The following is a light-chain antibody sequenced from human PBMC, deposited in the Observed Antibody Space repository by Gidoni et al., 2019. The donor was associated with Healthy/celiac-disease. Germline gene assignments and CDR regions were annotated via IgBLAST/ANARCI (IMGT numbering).Light chain of an antibody. Sequence: QSALTQPSSVPGSPGQSITISCTGTSSAVGSYNLVSWYQQPPGKAPKLMIYVGSKRPSGVSNRFSGSKSGNTASLTIAGLQAEDEADYYCCSYAGSSAYVFGTGTKVTVL. CDR3: CSYAGSSAYV. CDR1: SSAVGSYNL. V-gene: IGLV2-23*01. J-gene: IGLJ1*01. CDR2: VGS.